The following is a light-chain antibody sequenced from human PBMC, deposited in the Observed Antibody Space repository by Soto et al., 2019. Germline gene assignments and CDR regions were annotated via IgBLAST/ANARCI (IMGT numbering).Light chain of an antibody. CDR1: SSDVGGSKS. V-gene: IGLV2-14*03. J-gene: IGLJ2*01. CDR2: DVS. CDR3: SSYTSSSPLV. Sequence: QSVLTQPASVSGSPGQSITISCTGTSSDVGGSKSVSWYQQHPGKAPKLMIYDVSNRPSGVSNRFSGSKSGNTASLTISGLQAEDEADYYCSSYTSSSPLVFGGGTKLTVL.